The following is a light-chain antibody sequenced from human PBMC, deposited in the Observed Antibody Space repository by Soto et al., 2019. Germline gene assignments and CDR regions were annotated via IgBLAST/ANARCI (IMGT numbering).Light chain of an antibody. V-gene: IGLV1-40*01. J-gene: IGLJ1*01. CDR2: GNS. Sequence: HCVLTQPPSVSGAPLERVTFSCTGSSSNIGAGYDVHWYQQLPGTAPKLLIYGNSNRPSGVPDRFSGSKSGTSASLAITGLQAEDEADYYCQSYDSSMSGSNVFGTGTKVTVL. CDR3: QSYDSSMSGSNV. CDR1: SSNIGAGYD.